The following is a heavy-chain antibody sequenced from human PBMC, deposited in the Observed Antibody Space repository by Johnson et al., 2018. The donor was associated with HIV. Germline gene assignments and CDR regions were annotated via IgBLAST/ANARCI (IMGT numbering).Heavy chain of an antibody. CDR2: ISYDGSTK. D-gene: IGHD1-26*01. CDR1: GFTFRSYA. V-gene: IGHV3-30-3*01. Sequence: QVQLVESGGGVVQPGRSLRLSCAASGFTFRSYAMHWVRQATGKGLEWVAVISYDGSTKYYADPVKGRFTISRDNSKNTLYLQMNSLRAEDTAVYYCARALVDDAFDIWGQGTMVTVSS. J-gene: IGHJ3*02. CDR3: ARALVDDAFDI.